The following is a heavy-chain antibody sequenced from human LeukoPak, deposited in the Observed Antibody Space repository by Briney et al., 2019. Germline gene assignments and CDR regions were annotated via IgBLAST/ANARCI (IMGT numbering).Heavy chain of an antibody. CDR1: GFTFSSYA. V-gene: IGHV3-64*01. Sequence: PGGSLRLSCAASGFTFSSYAMHWVRQAPGKGLEYVSAISSNGGSTYYANSVKGSFTISRDNSKNTLYLQMGSLRAEDMAVYYCAREKLWFGELLYSSYFDYWGQGTLVTVSS. D-gene: IGHD3-10*01. CDR3: AREKLWFGELLYSSYFDY. J-gene: IGHJ4*02. CDR2: ISSNGGST.